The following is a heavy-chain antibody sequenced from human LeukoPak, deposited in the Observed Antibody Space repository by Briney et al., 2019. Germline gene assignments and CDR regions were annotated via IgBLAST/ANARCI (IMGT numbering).Heavy chain of an antibody. CDR1: GFTFNNYA. CDR2: ISRSGVTT. CDR3: AKLFSRYWSGPEG. J-gene: IGHJ4*02. D-gene: IGHD3-3*01. Sequence: GGSLKLSCAASGFTFNNYAMSWVRQAPGEGLEWVSGISRSGVTTYYGDSVKGRFTISRDNSKNTLYLQVNSLRADDTAVYYCAKLFSRYWSGPEGWGQGTLVTVSS. V-gene: IGHV3-23*01.